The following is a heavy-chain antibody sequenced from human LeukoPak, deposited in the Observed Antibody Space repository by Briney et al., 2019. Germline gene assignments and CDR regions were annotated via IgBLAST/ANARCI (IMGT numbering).Heavy chain of an antibody. CDR1: GGSISSSNW. J-gene: IGHJ3*02. CDR3: ARGIAAASERALDI. D-gene: IGHD6-13*01. CDR2: IYHSGST. Sequence: PSGTLSLTCAVSGGSISSSNWWSWVRQPPGKGLEWIGEIYHSGSTNYNPSLKSRVTMSVDTSKNQFSLKLTSVTAADTAVYYCARGIAAASERALDIWGQGTTVTVSS. V-gene: IGHV4-4*02.